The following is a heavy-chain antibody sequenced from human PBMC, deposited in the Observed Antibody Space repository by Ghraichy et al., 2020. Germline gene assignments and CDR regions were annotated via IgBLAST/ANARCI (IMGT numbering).Heavy chain of an antibody. CDR2: MYSAGST. J-gene: IGHJ6*02. CDR1: GFTVYSNY. CDR3: TRAPGITGTTSQENYGMDV. D-gene: IGHD1-7*01. V-gene: IGHV3-66*01. Sequence: GESLNIACAASGFTVYSNYMSWVRQAPGKGLEWVSVMYSAGSTYYADSVKGRFTSSRDISKNTVYLQMNSLRVEDTALYYCTRAPGITGTTSQENYGMDVWGQGTTVTVSS.